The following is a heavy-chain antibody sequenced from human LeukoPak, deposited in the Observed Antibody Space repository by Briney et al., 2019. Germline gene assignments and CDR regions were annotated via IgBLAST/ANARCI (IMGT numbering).Heavy chain of an antibody. CDR2: INHSGSA. J-gene: IGHJ4*02. Sequence: PSETLSLTCAVSGGSFSGYYWTWIRQPPGKGLEWIGEINHSGSANYNPFLKSRVTISLDTSKNQFSLKVSSVTAADTAVYYCARGQGTVTTHWGQGTLVTVSS. CDR3: ARGQGTVTTH. V-gene: IGHV4-34*01. D-gene: IGHD4-17*01. CDR1: GGSFSGYY.